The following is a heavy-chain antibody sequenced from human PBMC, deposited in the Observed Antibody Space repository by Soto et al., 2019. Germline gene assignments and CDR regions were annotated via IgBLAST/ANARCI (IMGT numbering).Heavy chain of an antibody. CDR2: IDPSDSYT. V-gene: IGHV5-10-1*01. Sequence: PGESLKISCKGSGYTFTDYWISWVRQMPGKGLEWMGRIDPSDSYTNYSPSFQGHVTISADKSISTAYLQWSSLKASDTAMYYCARTYYYDSSGYRYYYYGMDVWGQGTTVTVSS. CDR1: GYTFTDYW. J-gene: IGHJ6*02. CDR3: ARTYYYDSSGYRYYYYGMDV. D-gene: IGHD3-22*01.